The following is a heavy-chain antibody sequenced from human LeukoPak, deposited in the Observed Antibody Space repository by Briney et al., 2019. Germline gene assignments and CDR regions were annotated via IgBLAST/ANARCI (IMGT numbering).Heavy chain of an antibody. Sequence: ASVKVSCKASGYTFTSYGISWVRQAPGQGLEWMGWISVYNGNTNYAQKFQGRVTMTTDTSTSTAYMELKSLRSDDTAVYYCARDNDSRDPPHFDYWGQGTLVTVSS. D-gene: IGHD3-16*01. V-gene: IGHV1-18*01. CDR1: GYTFTSYG. J-gene: IGHJ4*02. CDR2: ISVYNGNT. CDR3: ARDNDSRDPPHFDY.